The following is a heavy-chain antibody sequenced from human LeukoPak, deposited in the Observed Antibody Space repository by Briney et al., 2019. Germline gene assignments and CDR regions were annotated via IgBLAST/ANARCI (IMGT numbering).Heavy chain of an antibody. CDR1: GFTFSDYD. J-gene: IGHJ4*02. V-gene: IGHV3-13*04. CDR3: ARASSGLDY. Sequence: GGSLRLSCAASGFTFSDYDMHWVRQATGKGLEWVSVIGTAGDTYYPGSVKGRFTISRDDAKNSLYLQMNSLRAGDTGVYYCARASSGLDYWGQGTLVTVSS. CDR2: IGTAGDT.